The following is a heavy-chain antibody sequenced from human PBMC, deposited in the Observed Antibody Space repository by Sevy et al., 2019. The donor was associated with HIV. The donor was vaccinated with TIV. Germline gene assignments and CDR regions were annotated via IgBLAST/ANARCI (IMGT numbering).Heavy chain of an antibody. CDR3: ARGLALRSDGYNYGPYYFDY. Sequence: ASVKVSCKASGGTFSSYAISWVRQAPGQGLEWMGGIIPIFGTANYAQKFQGRVTITADESTSTAYMELSSLRPEDTAGYYCARGLALRSDGYNYGPYYFDYWGQGTLVTVSS. D-gene: IGHD5-12*01. CDR2: IIPIFGTA. J-gene: IGHJ4*02. V-gene: IGHV1-69*13. CDR1: GGTFSSYA.